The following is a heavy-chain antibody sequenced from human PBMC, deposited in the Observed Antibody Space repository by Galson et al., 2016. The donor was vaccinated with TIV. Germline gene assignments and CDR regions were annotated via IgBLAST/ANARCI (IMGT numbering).Heavy chain of an antibody. CDR1: GFTFSSYW. V-gene: IGHV3-7*01. D-gene: IGHD3-10*01. J-gene: IGHJ4*02. CDR2: IKGDGSDK. CDR3: VRDVGGGYFDF. Sequence: SLRLSCAASGFTFSSYWMAWVRQVPGKGLEWLANIKGDGSDKNHVGSVRGRFTISRDNAKNSLYLQMNSLRVEDTAIYYCVRDVGGGYFDFWGQRTLVTVSP.